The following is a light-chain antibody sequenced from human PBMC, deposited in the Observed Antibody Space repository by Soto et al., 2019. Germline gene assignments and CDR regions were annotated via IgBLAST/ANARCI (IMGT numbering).Light chain of an antibody. CDR1: QGISNY. V-gene: IGKV1-39*01. CDR3: QQSHSTIT. CDR2: AAS. Sequence: DIQMTQSPSSLSASVGDRVTITGRASQGISNYLAWYQQKPGKVPKLLIYAASSLQSGVPSRFSGSGAGTDFTLTISRLQPEDFATYYCQQSHSTITFGQGTRLEI. J-gene: IGKJ5*01.